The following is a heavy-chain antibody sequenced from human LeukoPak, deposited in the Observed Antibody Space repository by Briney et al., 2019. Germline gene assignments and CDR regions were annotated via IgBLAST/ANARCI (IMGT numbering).Heavy chain of an antibody. CDR1: GYTFTSYA. Sequence: ASVKVSCKASGYTFTSYAMHWVRQAPGQRLEWMGWINAGNGNTKYSQKFQGRVTITRDTSASTAYMELRSLRSDDTAVYYCARGYSSGWYPFYYYGMDVWGQGTTVTVSS. CDR2: INAGNGNT. D-gene: IGHD6-19*01. V-gene: IGHV1-3*01. CDR3: ARGYSSGWYPFYYYGMDV. J-gene: IGHJ6*02.